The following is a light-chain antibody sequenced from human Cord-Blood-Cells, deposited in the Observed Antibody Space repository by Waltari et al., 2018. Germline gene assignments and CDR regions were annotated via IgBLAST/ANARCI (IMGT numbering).Light chain of an antibody. CDR1: QSVSSSY. CDR2: GAS. V-gene: IGKV3-20*01. J-gene: IGKJ2*01. CDR3: QQYGSSPMYT. Sequence: EIVLTQSPGTLSLYRGERATLSCRASQSVSSSYLAWYQQKPGQAPRLLIYGASSRATGIPDRFSGSGSGTDFTLTISRLEPEDFAVYYCQQYGSSPMYTFGQGTKLEIK.